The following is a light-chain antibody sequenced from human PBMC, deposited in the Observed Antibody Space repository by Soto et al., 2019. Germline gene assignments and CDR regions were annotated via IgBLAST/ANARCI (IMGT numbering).Light chain of an antibody. CDR1: QDISNY. V-gene: IGKV1-33*01. J-gene: IGKJ5*01. CDR3: QQYSHLIT. Sequence: DIQMTQSSSSLSASVGDRVTITCQASQDISNYLNWHQQKLGKAPKLLIYDASNLETGVPSRFSGSGSGTDFTFTISSLQPEDIATYYCQQYSHLITFGQGTRLEIK. CDR2: DAS.